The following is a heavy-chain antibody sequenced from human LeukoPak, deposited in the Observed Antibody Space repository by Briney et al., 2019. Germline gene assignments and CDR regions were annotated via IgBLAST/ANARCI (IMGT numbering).Heavy chain of an antibody. J-gene: IGHJ4*02. Sequence: AGGSLRLSCAASGFTFSSYWMSWVRQAPGKGLEWVANIKQDGSEKYYVDSVKGRFTISRDNAKNSLYLQMNSLRAEDTAVYYCARHEYDSSVRIDYWGQGTLVTVSS. CDR3: ARHEYDSSVRIDY. CDR1: GFTFSSYW. V-gene: IGHV3-7*01. CDR2: IKQDGSEK. D-gene: IGHD3-22*01.